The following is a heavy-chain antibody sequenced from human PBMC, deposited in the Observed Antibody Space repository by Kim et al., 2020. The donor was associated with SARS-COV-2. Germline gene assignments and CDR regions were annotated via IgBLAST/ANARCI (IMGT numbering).Heavy chain of an antibody. J-gene: IGHJ5*02. CDR3: TTHTGPAYSSSWYKITPDYWFDP. D-gene: IGHD6-13*01. CDR1: GFTFSNAW. CDR2: IKSKTDGGTT. Sequence: GGSLRLSCAASGFTFSNAWMSWVRQAPGKGLEWVGRIKSKTDGGTTDYAAPVKGRFTISRDDSKNTLYLQMNSLKTEDTAVYYCTTHTGPAYSSSWYKITPDYWFDPWGQGTLVTVSS. V-gene: IGHV3-15*01.